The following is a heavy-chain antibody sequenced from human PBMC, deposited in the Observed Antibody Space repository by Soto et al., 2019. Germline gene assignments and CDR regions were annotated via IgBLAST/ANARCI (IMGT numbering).Heavy chain of an antibody. Sequence: EVQLVESGGGLVQPGWSLRLSCATSGFILSDCAMNWVRQAPGKGLEWVSYISSSSSVIDYADSVKGRFTVSRDNARNSLYLQMNSLRAEDTAVYYCARDLSRGSNWYYYMDVWGKGTTVTVSS. V-gene: IGHV3-48*01. CDR2: ISSSSSVI. D-gene: IGHD7-27*01. J-gene: IGHJ6*03. CDR1: GFILSDCA. CDR3: ARDLSRGSNWYYYMDV.